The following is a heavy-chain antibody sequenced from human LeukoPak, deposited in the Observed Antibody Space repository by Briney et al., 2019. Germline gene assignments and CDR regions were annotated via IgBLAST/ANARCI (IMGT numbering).Heavy chain of an antibody. D-gene: IGHD3-16*01. CDR3: ARDSPLRALIDGMDV. CDR1: GFTFSSYE. CDR2: ISSSGSTI. V-gene: IGHV3-48*03. Sequence: GGSLRLSCAASGFTFSSYEMNWVRQAPGKGLEWVSYISSSGSTIYYADSVKGRFTISRDKAKNSLYLQMNSLRAEDTAVYYCARDSPLRALIDGMDVWGQGTTVTVSS. J-gene: IGHJ6*02.